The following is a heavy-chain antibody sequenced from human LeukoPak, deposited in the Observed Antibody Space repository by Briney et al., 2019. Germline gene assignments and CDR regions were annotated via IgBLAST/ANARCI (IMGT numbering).Heavy chain of an antibody. Sequence: GGSLRLSCAASGFTFSSYAMSWVREAPGKGLEWVSAISGSGGSTYYADSVKGRFTISRDNSKNTLYLQMNSLRAEDTAVYYCARGGDGYNYDDYWGQGTLVTVSS. D-gene: IGHD5-24*01. V-gene: IGHV3-23*01. CDR2: ISGSGGST. CDR1: GFTFSSYA. CDR3: ARGGDGYNYDDY. J-gene: IGHJ4*02.